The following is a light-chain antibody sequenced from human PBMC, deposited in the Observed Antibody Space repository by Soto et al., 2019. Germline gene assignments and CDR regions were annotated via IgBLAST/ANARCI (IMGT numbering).Light chain of an antibody. J-gene: IGLJ3*02. Sequence: QAVLTQPPSASGTPGQRVTLSCSGSSSNIGFNAVNWYQQLPGTAPKLVMHGNSQRPSGVPDRFSGSKSGTSASLAISGLRTEDEAQYYFAAWDDRLSGVVLGGGTQLTVL. V-gene: IGLV1-47*02. CDR1: SSNIGFNA. CDR2: GNS. CDR3: AAWDDRLSGVV.